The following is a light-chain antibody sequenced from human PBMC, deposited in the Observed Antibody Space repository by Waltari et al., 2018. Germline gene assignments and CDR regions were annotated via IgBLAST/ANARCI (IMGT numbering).Light chain of an antibody. J-gene: IGKJ2*01. CDR2: KAT. V-gene: IGKV1-5*03. Sequence: DIQMTQSPSSLSASVGDRVTITCRASQSISNWFAWYQQKPGKAPILLIYKATSLKSGVPSRFSGSGSGTQFTLTISSLQPGDFATYYCQQYNTYPSFGQGTKLEIK. CDR1: QSISNW. CDR3: QQYNTYPS.